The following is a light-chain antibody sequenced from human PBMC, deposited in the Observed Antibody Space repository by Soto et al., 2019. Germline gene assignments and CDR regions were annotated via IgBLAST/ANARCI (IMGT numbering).Light chain of an antibody. CDR1: QSVSSN. Sequence: EIVMTQSPVTLSVSPGERATLSCRASQSVSSNLVWYQQKPGQAPRLLIYGASTRATGIPARFSGSGSGTEFTPTISSLQSEDFAVYYCQQYNNWVTFGGGTKVEIK. J-gene: IGKJ4*01. V-gene: IGKV3-15*01. CDR3: QQYNNWVT. CDR2: GAS.